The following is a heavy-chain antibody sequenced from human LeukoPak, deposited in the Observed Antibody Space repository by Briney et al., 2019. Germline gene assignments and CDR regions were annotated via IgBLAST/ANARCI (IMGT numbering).Heavy chain of an antibody. CDR3: ARSFGYGVDAFDI. V-gene: IGHV3-23*01. D-gene: IGHD5-18*01. CDR1: GFTFSSFA. CDR2: ISGSGDTT. J-gene: IGHJ3*02. Sequence: GSLRLSCAASGFTFSSFAMNWVRQAPGKGLEWVSIISGSGDTTHYADSVKGRFTISRDNSKNTLYLQMNNLRAEDTAVYYCARSFGYGVDAFDIWGQGTMVTVSS.